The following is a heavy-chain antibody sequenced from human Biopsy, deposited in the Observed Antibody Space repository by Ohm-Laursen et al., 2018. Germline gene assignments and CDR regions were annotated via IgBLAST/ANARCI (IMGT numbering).Heavy chain of an antibody. CDR1: GFTLSSYA. V-gene: IGHV3-23*01. CDR3: SKLGGDPAPFDRASDV. Sequence: SLRLSCSASGFTLSSYAMSWVRQAPGKVLEWVSAIGGGGSPTLYADSVKGRFTISRDDSKNTLYLQMNSLRVEDTAVYFCSKLGGDPAPFDRASDVWSRGTKVTVSS. D-gene: IGHD2-21*02. CDR2: IGGGGSPT. J-gene: IGHJ3*01.